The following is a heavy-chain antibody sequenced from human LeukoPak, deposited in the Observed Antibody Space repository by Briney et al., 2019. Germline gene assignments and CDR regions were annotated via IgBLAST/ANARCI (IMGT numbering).Heavy chain of an antibody. Sequence: RASVKVSCKASGYTFTSYDMHWVRQAPGQGLEWMGIINPSGDSTGYAQKFQGRVTMTRDTSTSTVYMELSSLRSEDTAVYYCASVLYCGADCYSGRYFFDYWGQGTLVTVSS. CDR2: INPSGDST. J-gene: IGHJ4*02. V-gene: IGHV1-46*01. D-gene: IGHD2-21*02. CDR1: GYTFTSYD. CDR3: ASVLYCGADCYSGRYFFDY.